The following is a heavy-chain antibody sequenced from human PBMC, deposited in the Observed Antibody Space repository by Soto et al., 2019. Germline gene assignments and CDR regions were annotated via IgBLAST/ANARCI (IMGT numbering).Heavy chain of an antibody. CDR2: IIPIFGTA. CDR3: ARNRECSSTSCFNYFDY. Sequence: ASVKVSCKASGGNFSSYAISWVRQAPGQGLEWMGGIIPIFGTANYAQKFQGRVTITADESTSTAYMELSSLRSEDTAVYYCARNRECSSTSCFNYFDYWGQGTLVTVSS. J-gene: IGHJ4*02. CDR1: GGNFSSYA. D-gene: IGHD2-2*01. V-gene: IGHV1-69*13.